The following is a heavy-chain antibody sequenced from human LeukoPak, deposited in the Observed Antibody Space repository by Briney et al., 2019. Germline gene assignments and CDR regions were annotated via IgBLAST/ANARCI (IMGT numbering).Heavy chain of an antibody. J-gene: IGHJ4*02. V-gene: IGHV4-4*02. CDR2: IYHSGST. CDR1: GGSIISSNW. D-gene: IGHD2-15*01. CDR3: ARDPYCTGGSCYHRFDY. Sequence: PSETLSLTCTVSGGSIISSNWWSWVRQPPGKGLEWIGEIYHSGSTNYNPSLKSRVTISIDKSENQLSLKLSSVTAADTAVYFCARDPYCTGGSCYHRFDYWGQGTLVTVSS.